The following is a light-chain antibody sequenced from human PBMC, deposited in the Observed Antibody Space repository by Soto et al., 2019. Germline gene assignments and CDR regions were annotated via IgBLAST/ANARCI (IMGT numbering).Light chain of an antibody. CDR2: LNSDGSH. CDR1: SGHSSYA. J-gene: IGLJ3*02. CDR3: QTWGTGIWV. V-gene: IGLV4-69*01. Sequence: QLVLTQSPSASASLGASVKFTCTLSSGHSSYAIAWHQQQPEKGPRYLMKLNSDGSHSKGDGFPDRFSGSSSGAERYLTISSLQSEDEADYYCQTWGTGIWVFGGGTKLTVL.